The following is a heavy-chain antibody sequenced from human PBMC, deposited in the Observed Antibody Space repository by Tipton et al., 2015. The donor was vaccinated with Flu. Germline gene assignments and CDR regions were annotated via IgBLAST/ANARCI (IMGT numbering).Heavy chain of an antibody. D-gene: IGHD1-7*01. CDR1: GFIFSTYG. J-gene: IGHJ4*02. V-gene: IGHV3-30*02. CDR3: ARVELRSFDY. Sequence: SLRLSCAASGFIFSTYGMHWVRQAPGRGLEWVAFIRYDESNKVYADSVKGRFTISRDNSKNTVYLEMNSLRAEDTATYYCARVELRSFDYWGQGTLVTVSS. CDR2: IRYDESNK.